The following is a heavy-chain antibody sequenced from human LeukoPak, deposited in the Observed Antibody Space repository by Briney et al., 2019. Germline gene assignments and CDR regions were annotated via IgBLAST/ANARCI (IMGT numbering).Heavy chain of an antibody. CDR3: AKTTTVTRVVNY. CDR2: APHDRSSP. CDR1: GFRFNSHH. J-gene: IGHJ4*02. V-gene: IGHV3-30*18. D-gene: IGHD4-17*01. Sequence: PGGSLRLSCAVSGFRFNSHHMHWVRQAPNKGLEWVAVAPHDRSSPSHAASVNGRFTISRDNSKDTLFLHMDSLRAEDTAVYYCAKTTTVTRVVNYWGQGTLVTVSS.